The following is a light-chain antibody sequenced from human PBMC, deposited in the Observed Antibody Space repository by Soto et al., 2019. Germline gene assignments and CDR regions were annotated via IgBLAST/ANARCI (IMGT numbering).Light chain of an antibody. CDR1: QRITTY. V-gene: IGKV1-39*01. CDR3: QQTYSPPYT. CDR2: TSG. Sequence: HMTQSPSSLSASVGDRITVTCRASQRITTYVNWYQLKPGEAPKLLISTSGTLQRGVPSRFSGSGSGTDFTLTISGLQPADFATYFCQQTYSPPYTFGQGTRLEIK. J-gene: IGKJ2*01.